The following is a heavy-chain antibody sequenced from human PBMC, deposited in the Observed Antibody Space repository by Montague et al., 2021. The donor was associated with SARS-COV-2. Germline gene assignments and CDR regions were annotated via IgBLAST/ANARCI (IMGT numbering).Heavy chain of an antibody. CDR3: ASVPTVTTYYYYYGMDV. J-gene: IGHJ6*02. CDR2: INHSGST. CDR1: GGSFSGYY. V-gene: IGHV4-34*01. Sequence: SETLSLTCAVYGGSFSGYYWSWIRQPPGKGLEWIGEINHSGSTNYNPSLKSRVTISVDTSKNQFSLKLSSVTAAGTAVYYCASVPTVTTYYYYYGMDVWGQGTTVTVSS. D-gene: IGHD4-17*01.